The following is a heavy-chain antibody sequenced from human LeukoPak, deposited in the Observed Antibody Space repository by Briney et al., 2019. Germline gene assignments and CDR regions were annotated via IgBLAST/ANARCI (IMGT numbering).Heavy chain of an antibody. V-gene: IGHV4-34*01. Sequence: SETLSLTCAVYGGSFSGYYWSWMRQPPGEGLEWIGDINQSGSTTYNPSLKSRVTISVDTSKDQFSLKLSSVTAADTAVYYCARHGLVAARHAFDIWGQGTMVTVSS. D-gene: IGHD6-6*01. J-gene: IGHJ3*02. CDR2: INQSGST. CDR3: ARHGLVAARHAFDI. CDR1: GGSFSGYY.